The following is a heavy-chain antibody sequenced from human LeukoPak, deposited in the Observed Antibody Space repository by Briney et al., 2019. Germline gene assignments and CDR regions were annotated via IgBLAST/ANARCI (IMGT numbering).Heavy chain of an antibody. D-gene: IGHD3-22*01. Sequence: PGGSLRLSCAASGFTFSSYAMHWVRQAPGKGLEWAALISYDGSNKYYADSVKGRFTISRDNSKNTLYLQMNSLRAEDTAIYYCAKGDYYDSSGQKLGGIDYWGQGTLVTVSS. CDR3: AKGDYYDSSGQKLGGIDY. CDR1: GFTFSSYA. V-gene: IGHV3-30*04. J-gene: IGHJ4*02. CDR2: ISYDGSNK.